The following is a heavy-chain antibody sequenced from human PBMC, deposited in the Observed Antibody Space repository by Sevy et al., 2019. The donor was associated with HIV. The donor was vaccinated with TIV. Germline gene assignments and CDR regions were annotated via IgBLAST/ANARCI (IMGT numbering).Heavy chain of an antibody. CDR3: ARHASQGDYPLDL. CDR2: IHYSGNT. Sequence: SETLSLTCAVSGGSISGYYWSWIRQPPGKGLEFIGWIHYSGNTYYNPSLISRVSMSVDTSRNQFSLRLYSLTAADTAVYYCARHASQGDYPLDLWGQGTLVTVSS. D-gene: IGHD4-17*01. CDR1: GGSISGYY. V-gene: IGHV4-59*08. J-gene: IGHJ4*02.